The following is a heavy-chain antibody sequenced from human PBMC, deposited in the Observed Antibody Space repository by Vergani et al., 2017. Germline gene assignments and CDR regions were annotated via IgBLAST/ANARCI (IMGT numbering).Heavy chain of an antibody. CDR1: GFTFNSYG. V-gene: IGHV3-30*02. CDR2: IRSDESRR. Sequence: QVQLVESGGGVVQPGGSLRLSCAASGFTFNSYGMHWVRQGPGKGLEWVASIRSDESRRYYGDSMEGPFTISRDNSKNTLYLQMKSLRPEDTAVYYCAKEGGGYCSGGTCYPEYWGQGTLVIVSS. D-gene: IGHD2-15*01. J-gene: IGHJ4*02. CDR3: AKEGGGYCSGGTCYPEY.